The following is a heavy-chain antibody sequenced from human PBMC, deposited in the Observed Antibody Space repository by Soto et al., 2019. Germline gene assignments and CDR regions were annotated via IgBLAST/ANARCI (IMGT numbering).Heavy chain of an antibody. D-gene: IGHD1-26*01. V-gene: IGHV5-51*01. CDR3: AKHSHSARYYWAFDL. CDR2: IYTDDSDA. J-gene: IGHJ3*01. CDR1: GYSFSNYW. Sequence: PGESLKLSCKGSGYSFSNYWLVWVRQMPGKGLEWMGIIYTDDSDARYSPSFQGQVTISADKSITTAYLQWSSLKASDNAMYYCAKHSHSARYYWAFDLWGQGTMVTVSS.